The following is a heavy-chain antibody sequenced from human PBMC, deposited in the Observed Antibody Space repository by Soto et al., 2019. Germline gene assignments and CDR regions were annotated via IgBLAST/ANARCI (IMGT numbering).Heavy chain of an antibody. CDR2: IYYSGST. J-gene: IGHJ4*02. V-gene: IGHV4-31*03. Sequence: SETLSLTCTVSGGSISSGGYYWSWIRQHPGKGLEWIGYIYYSGSTCYNPSLKSRVTISVDTSKNQFSLKLSSVTAADTAVYYCARVGTDSSGYSVDYWGQGTLVTVSS. CDR1: GGSISSGGYY. D-gene: IGHD3-22*01. CDR3: ARVGTDSSGYSVDY.